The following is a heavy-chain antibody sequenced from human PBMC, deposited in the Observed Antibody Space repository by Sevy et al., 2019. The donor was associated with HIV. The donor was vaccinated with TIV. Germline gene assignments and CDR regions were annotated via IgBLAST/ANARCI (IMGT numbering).Heavy chain of an antibody. CDR3: AKDNRPATMSNSSYYYYYYGMDV. CDR1: GFRFSDYA. D-gene: IGHD6-6*01. V-gene: IGHV3-9*01. J-gene: IGHJ6*02. CDR2: ISWNSVSL. Sequence: GGSLRLSCAASGFRFSDYAMHWVRQAPGKGLEWVSGISWNSVSLDYADSVKGRFTISRDNAKNSLYLQMNRLRSEDTSVYYCAKDNRPATMSNSSYYYYYYGMDVWGQGTTVTVSS.